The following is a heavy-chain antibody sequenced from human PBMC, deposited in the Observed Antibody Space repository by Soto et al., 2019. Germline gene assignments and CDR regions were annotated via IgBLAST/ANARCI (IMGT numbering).Heavy chain of an antibody. V-gene: IGHV4-30-4*08. Sequence: SSETLSLTCSVSGAALNSGNYYWSWIRQVTGKGLEWIGHIYVTGAVDYNPSLRDRITISQDTSERQFSLNLSLVTAADTAVYFCARLRIATNNYKWFDPWGQGTLVTVSS. CDR3: ARLRIATNNYKWFDP. D-gene: IGHD2-21*01. CDR1: GAALNSGNYY. CDR2: IYVTGAV. J-gene: IGHJ5*02.